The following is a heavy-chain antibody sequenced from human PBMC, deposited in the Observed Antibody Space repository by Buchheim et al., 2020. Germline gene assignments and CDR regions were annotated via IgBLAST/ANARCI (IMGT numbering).Heavy chain of an antibody. CDR3: AKDLSSVLTGYYRDPYMDV. CDR2: ISGSGGST. V-gene: IGHV3-23*01. D-gene: IGHD3-9*01. Sequence: EVQLLESGGGLVQPGGSLRLSCAASGFTFSSYAMSWVRQAPGKGLEWVSAISGSGGSTYYADSVKGRFTISRDNYKKKLYLQMNSLRAEDTAVYYCAKDLSSVLTGYYRDPYMDVWGKGTT. CDR1: GFTFSSYA. J-gene: IGHJ6*03.